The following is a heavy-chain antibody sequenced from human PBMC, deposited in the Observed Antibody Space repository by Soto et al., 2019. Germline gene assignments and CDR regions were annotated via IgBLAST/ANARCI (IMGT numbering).Heavy chain of an antibody. Sequence: ASVKVSCKASGGTFSSYAISWVRQAPGQGLEWMGWISAYNGDTNYAQKLQGRITMTTDTSTSTAYMELRSLRSDDTAVYYCARDRAIFGVVFDYWGQGTLVTVSS. CDR3: ARDRAIFGVVFDY. D-gene: IGHD3-3*01. CDR1: GGTFSSYA. J-gene: IGHJ4*02. CDR2: ISAYNGDT. V-gene: IGHV1-18*01.